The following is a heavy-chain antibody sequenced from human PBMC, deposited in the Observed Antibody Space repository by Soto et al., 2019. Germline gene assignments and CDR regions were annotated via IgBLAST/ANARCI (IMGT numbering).Heavy chain of an antibody. J-gene: IGHJ5*02. Sequence: SVEVSCKASGGTFSSYTISWVRQAPGQGLEWMGRIIPILGIANYAQKFQGRVTITADKSTSTAYMELSSLRSEDTAVYYCARDLVVGAPSTNNWFDPWGQGTLVTVSS. D-gene: IGHD2-21*01. V-gene: IGHV1-69*04. CDR1: GGTFSSYT. CDR2: IIPILGIA. CDR3: ARDLVVGAPSTNNWFDP.